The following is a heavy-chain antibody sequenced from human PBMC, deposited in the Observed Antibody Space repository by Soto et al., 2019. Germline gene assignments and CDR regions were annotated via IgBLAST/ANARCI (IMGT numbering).Heavy chain of an antibody. V-gene: IGHV3-23*01. J-gene: IGHJ4*02. CDR1: GFTFNTYA. D-gene: IGHD6-13*01. Sequence: VGSLRLSCAASGFTFNTYAMNWVRQAPGKGLEWVSAISADGAGTYYADSVKGRFTISRDNSKNTLSLQMNSLRAEDTAIFYCARISSSSCTDYWGQGTLVTVSS. CDR2: ISADGAGT. CDR3: ARISSSSCTDY.